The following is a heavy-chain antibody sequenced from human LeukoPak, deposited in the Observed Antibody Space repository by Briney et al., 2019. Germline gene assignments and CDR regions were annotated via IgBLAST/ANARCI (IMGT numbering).Heavy chain of an antibody. CDR1: GFTFSSYE. D-gene: IGHD6-19*01. CDR3: ARLSSGWYDGYYYYMDV. CDR2: ISSSGSTI. V-gene: IGHV3-48*03. J-gene: IGHJ6*03. Sequence: GGSLRLSCAASGFTFSSYEMNWVRQAPGKGLEWVSYISSSGSTIYYADSVKGRFTISRDNAKNSLYLQMNSLRAEDTAVYYCARLSSGWYDGYYYYMDVWGKGTTVTISS.